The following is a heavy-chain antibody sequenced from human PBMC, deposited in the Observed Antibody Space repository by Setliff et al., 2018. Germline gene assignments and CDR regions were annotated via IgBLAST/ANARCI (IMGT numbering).Heavy chain of an antibody. Sequence: ETLSLTCTVSGASISSYYWSWIRQPPGKGLEWIGYIYYSGSTNYNPSLKSRVTMSVATFENHFSLKLNSLTAADTAVYYCARVTNWGLDLRFDPWGQGILVTVSS. D-gene: IGHD7-27*01. CDR3: ARVTNWGLDLRFDP. CDR2: IYYSGST. V-gene: IGHV4-59*01. J-gene: IGHJ5*02. CDR1: GASISSYY.